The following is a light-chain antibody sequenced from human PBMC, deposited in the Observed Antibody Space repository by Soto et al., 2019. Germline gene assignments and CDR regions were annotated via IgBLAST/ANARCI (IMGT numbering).Light chain of an antibody. V-gene: IGKV3-15*01. CDR1: QTVAVN. CDR3: QQYNNWPYT. CDR2: GAS. Sequence: EIVMTQSPATLSVSPGEGATLSCRTNQTVAVNLAWYQHKPGQAPRLLIYGASTRATGIPARFSGSGSGTDFTLTISSLQSEDFALYYCQQYNNWPYTFGQGTK. J-gene: IGKJ2*01.